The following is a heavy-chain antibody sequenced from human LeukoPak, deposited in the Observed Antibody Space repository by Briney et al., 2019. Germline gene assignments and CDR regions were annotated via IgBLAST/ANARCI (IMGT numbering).Heavy chain of an antibody. CDR2: IHYSGST. CDR3: ARDWFISGYSGYDDRGVIDY. V-gene: IGHV4-59*01. Sequence: KPSETLSLTCTVSGGSISSYYWSWIRQPPGKGLEWIGYIHYSGSTNYNPSLKSRVTISVDTSKNQFSLKLSSVTAADTAVYYCARDWFISGYSGYDDRGVIDYWGQGTLVTVSS. D-gene: IGHD5-12*01. CDR1: GGSISSYY. J-gene: IGHJ4*02.